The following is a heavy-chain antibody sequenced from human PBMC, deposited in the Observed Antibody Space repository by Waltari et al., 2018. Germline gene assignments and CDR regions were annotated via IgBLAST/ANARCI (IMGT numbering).Heavy chain of an antibody. Sequence: QLQLQESGPGLVKPSETLSLSCTVSGDSISSTSYNWGWILQPPGKGLEWIGSIYYFQYSGRTYYNPSLKSRVTISVDTSKNQFSLKLNSVTAADTAVYYCVRDLHYCSRNNCYFDYWGQGTLVTVSS. V-gene: IGHV4-39*07. J-gene: IGHJ4*02. D-gene: IGHD2-2*01. CDR3: VRDLHYCSRNNCYFDY. CDR2: IYYFQYSGRT. CDR1: GDSISSTSYN.